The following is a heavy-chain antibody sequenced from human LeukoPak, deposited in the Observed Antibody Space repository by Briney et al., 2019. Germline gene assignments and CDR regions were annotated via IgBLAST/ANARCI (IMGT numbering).Heavy chain of an antibody. D-gene: IGHD2-2*01. CDR3: VRDRIVVVPADSHLRGNDAFDI. V-gene: IGHV3-7*01. CDR1: GFTFSSYW. CDR2: IKQDGSEK. Sequence: GGSLRLSCAASGFTFSSYWMSWVRQAPGKGLEWVANIKQDGSEKYYVDSVKGRFTISRDNAKNSLYLQMNSLRAEDTAVYFCVRDRIVVVPADSHLRGNDAFDIWGQGTMVTVSS. J-gene: IGHJ3*02.